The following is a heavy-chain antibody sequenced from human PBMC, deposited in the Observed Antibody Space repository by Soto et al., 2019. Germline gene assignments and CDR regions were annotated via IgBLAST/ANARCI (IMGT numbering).Heavy chain of an antibody. CDR2: MNSDGSTI. D-gene: IGHD3-10*01. CDR1: GFTFSNYW. J-gene: IGHJ4*02. V-gene: IGHV3-74*01. Sequence: EVHLVESGGGLVQPGGSLRLSCAASGFTFSNYWMHWVRQVPGKGLMWLSRMNSDGSTIDYADSVKGRFTISRDNAKNTLDVQINSLRAEDTAVYYCETAGSYRFDNWGQGTLVTVCS. CDR3: ETAGSYRFDN.